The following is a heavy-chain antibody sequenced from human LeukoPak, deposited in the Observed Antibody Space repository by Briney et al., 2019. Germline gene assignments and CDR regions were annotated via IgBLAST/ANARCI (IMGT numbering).Heavy chain of an antibody. CDR3: ARWYCSGTSCSESHRLNDY. CDR2: INTDGSST. Sequence: GGSLRLSCAASGFTFRSYWMHWVRQAPRKGMVWVSRINTDGSSTTYADSVKGRFTVSRDNAKNTLYLQMNSLRAEDTAVYYCARWYCSGTSCSESHRLNDYWGQGTLVTVSS. V-gene: IGHV3-74*01. D-gene: IGHD2-2*01. CDR1: GFTFRSYW. J-gene: IGHJ4*02.